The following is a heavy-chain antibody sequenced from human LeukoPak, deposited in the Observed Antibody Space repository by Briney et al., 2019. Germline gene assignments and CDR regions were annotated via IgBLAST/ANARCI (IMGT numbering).Heavy chain of an antibody. Sequence: PSETLSLTCTVSGGSISRYYWSWIRQPPGKGLEWIGYIYYSGSTNYNPSLKSRVTISVDTSKNQFSLKLSSVTAADTAVYYCAREGDGYNAFDIWGQGTMVTVSS. CDR1: GGSISRYY. V-gene: IGHV4-59*12. CDR2: IYYSGST. D-gene: IGHD5-24*01. J-gene: IGHJ3*02. CDR3: AREGDGYNAFDI.